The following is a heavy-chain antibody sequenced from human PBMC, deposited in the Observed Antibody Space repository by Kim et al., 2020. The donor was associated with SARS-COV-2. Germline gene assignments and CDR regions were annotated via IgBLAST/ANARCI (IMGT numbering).Heavy chain of an antibody. D-gene: IGHD5-12*01. J-gene: IGHJ6*02. CDR1: GFTFSSYG. V-gene: IGHV3-33*06. CDR3: AKDRRVATMKVGMDYYYYGMDV. CDR2: IWYDGSNK. Sequence: GGSLRLSCAASGFTFSSYGMHWVRQAPGKGLEWVAVIWYDGSNKYYADSVKGRFTISRDNSKNTLYLQMNSLRAEDTAVYYCAKDRRVATMKVGMDYYYYGMDVWGQGTTVTVSS.